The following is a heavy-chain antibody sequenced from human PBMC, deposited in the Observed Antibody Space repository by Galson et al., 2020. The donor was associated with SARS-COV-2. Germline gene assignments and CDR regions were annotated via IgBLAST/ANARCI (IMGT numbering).Heavy chain of an antibody. D-gene: IGHD3-3*01. J-gene: IGHJ5*02. V-gene: IGHV4-34*01. CDR3: ARGGRRFRWFDP. CDR1: GGSFSAYY. Sequence: SETLSLTCTVYGGSFSAYYWSWIRQTPGKGQEWIWEINHSGITDYNPSLKSRVTMSVDTSQNHFSLNLSSVTAADTGVYYCARGGRRFRWFDPWGQGTLVTVSS. CDR2: INHSGIT.